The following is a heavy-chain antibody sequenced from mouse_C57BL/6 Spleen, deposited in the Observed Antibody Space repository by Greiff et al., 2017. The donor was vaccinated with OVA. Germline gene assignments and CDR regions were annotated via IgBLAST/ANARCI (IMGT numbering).Heavy chain of an antibody. Sequence: QVQLQQPGAELVRPGTSVKLSCKAFGYTFTSYWMHWVKQRPGQGLEWIGVIDPSDSYTNYNQKFKGKATLTVDTSSSTAYMQLSSLTSEDSAVYYCASRRIITTVVATDYAMDYWGQGTSVTVSS. CDR2: IDPSDSYT. D-gene: IGHD1-1*01. CDR3: ASRRIITTVVATDYAMDY. CDR1: GYTFTSYW. V-gene: IGHV1-59*01. J-gene: IGHJ4*01.